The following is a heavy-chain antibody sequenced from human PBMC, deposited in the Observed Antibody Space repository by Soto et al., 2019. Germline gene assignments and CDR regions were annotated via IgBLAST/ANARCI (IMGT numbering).Heavy chain of an antibody. CDR2: IWADGTTK. D-gene: IGHD3-22*01. Sequence: QVQLVQSGGGVVQPGRSLRPPCAASGFDFSTFGFQWVRQAPGKGLEWVAVIWADGTTKYYAESVKGRFTISRDNSRNTLYLQLSGLRGEDTAVYFCARERVYDDNYDSFDYWGQGALVTVSP. CDR3: ARERVYDDNYDSFDY. CDR1: GFDFSTFG. J-gene: IGHJ4*02. V-gene: IGHV3-33*01.